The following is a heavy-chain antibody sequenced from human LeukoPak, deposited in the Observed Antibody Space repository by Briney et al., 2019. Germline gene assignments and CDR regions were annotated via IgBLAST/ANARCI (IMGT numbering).Heavy chain of an antibody. D-gene: IGHD6-25*01. V-gene: IGHV3-48*03. Sequence: GGSLRLSCAASGFTFSSYEMNWVRQAPGKGLEWASYISSSGSTIYYADSVKGRFTISRDNAKNSLYLQMNSLRAEDTAVYYCARCIAAGFDPWGQGTLVTVSS. CDR2: ISSSGSTI. J-gene: IGHJ5*02. CDR1: GFTFSSYE. CDR3: ARCIAAGFDP.